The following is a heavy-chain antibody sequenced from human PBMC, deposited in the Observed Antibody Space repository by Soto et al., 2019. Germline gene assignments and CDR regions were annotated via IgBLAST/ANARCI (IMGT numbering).Heavy chain of an antibody. CDR2: ISGPTDRT. V-gene: IGHV3-23*02. CDR1: GFTIRNYA. CDR3: EGSWT. Sequence: EVQVLESGGGLVQPGGSLRLSCAASGFTIRNYAMSWVRQAPGKALEWVAGISGPTDRTYYRDSVEGRFTIFKDTSKNTLYLEMNSLRAEDTALYRCEGSWTWGQGTLVTVSS. J-gene: IGHJ1*01. D-gene: IGHD5-12*01.